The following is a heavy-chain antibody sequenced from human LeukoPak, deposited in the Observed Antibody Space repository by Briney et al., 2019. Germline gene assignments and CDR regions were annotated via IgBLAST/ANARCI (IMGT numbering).Heavy chain of an antibody. V-gene: IGHV1-8*01. CDR3: ARGYSGYDWGYYYYMDV. J-gene: IGHJ6*03. CDR1: GYTFTSYD. D-gene: IGHD5-12*01. CDR2: MNPNSGNT. Sequence: ASVKVSCKASGYTFTSYDINWVRQATGQGLEWMGWMNPNSGNTGYAQKFQGRVTMTRNTSISTAYMELSSLRSEDTAVYYCARGYSGYDWGYYYYMDVWGKGTTVTISS.